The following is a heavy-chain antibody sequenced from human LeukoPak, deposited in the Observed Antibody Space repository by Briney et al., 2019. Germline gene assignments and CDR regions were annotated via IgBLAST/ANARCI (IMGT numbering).Heavy chain of an antibody. Sequence: GGSLRLSCAASGLTFSSYGMSWVRQAPGKGLEWVSSISGSGGSTYYADSVKGRFSISRDNSKNTLYVQMNSLRAEDTAVYYCAKVFEGAILWGQGTLVTVSS. CDR2: ISGSGGST. CDR3: AKVFEGAIL. J-gene: IGHJ4*02. CDR1: GLTFSSYG. D-gene: IGHD1-26*01. V-gene: IGHV3-23*01.